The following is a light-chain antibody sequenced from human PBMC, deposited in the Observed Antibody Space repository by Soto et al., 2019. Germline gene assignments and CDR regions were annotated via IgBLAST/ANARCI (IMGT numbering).Light chain of an antibody. CDR2: EVT. J-gene: IGLJ2*01. CDR3: SSFRGGSPSVV. Sequence: QSALTQPASVSGSPGQSITISCTGTSSDVGGYNYVSWYQQHPGKAPKLMIYEVTNRPSGVSNRFSGSKSGNTASLTISGLQAEDEADYYCSSFRGGSPSVVFGAGTKVTVL. V-gene: IGLV2-14*01. CDR1: SSDVGGYNY.